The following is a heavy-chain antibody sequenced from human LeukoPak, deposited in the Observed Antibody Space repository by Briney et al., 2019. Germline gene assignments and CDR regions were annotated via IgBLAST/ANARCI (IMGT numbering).Heavy chain of an antibody. CDR3: ARIVANDYYDSSGYYSYYYYGMDV. V-gene: IGHV1-8*01. Sequence: ASVKVSCKASGYTFTSYDINWLRQATGQGLEWMGWMSPNSGNTGYAQKFQGRVTMTRNTSISTAYMELSSLRSEDTAVYYCARIVANDYYDSSGYYSYYYYGMDVWGQGTTVTVSS. J-gene: IGHJ6*02. CDR2: MSPNSGNT. D-gene: IGHD3-22*01. CDR1: GYTFTSYD.